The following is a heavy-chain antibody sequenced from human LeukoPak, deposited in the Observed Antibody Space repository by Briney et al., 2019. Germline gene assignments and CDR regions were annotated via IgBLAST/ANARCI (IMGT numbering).Heavy chain of an antibody. CDR3: TRLGYSSSGSAVDV. CDR1: GFTFSSYA. CDR2: IGSGT. V-gene: IGHV3-23*01. J-gene: IGHJ6*02. D-gene: IGHD6-13*01. Sequence: GGSLRLSCGASGFTFSSYAMSWVRQAPGKGLEWVSAIGSGTYYADSVKGRFTISRDNSKNTLYLQMNSLRAEDTAVYYCTRLGYSSSGSAVDVWGQGTTVTVSS.